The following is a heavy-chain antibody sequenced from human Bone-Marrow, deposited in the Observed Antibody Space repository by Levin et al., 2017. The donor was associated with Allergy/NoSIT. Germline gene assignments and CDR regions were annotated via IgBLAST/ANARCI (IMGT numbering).Heavy chain of an antibody. D-gene: IGHD2-15*01. CDR2: IYHSGST. CDR3: ARLHCGGSCYQDFDY. Sequence: PSETLSLTCAVSGGSISSSNWWSWVRQPPGKGLEWIGEIYHSGSTNYNPSLKSRVTISVDKSKNQFSLKLSSVTAADTAVYYCARLHCGGSCYQDFDYWGQGTLVTVSS. J-gene: IGHJ4*02. V-gene: IGHV4-4*02. CDR1: GGSISSSNW.